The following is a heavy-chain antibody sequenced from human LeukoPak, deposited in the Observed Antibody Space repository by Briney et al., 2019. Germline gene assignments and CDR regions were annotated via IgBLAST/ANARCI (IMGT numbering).Heavy chain of an antibody. CDR1: RGSISSYY. CDR2: IYYSGST. D-gene: IGHD4-23*01. CDR3: ARRTTVVTRYAFDI. V-gene: IGHV4-59*08. J-gene: IGHJ3*02. Sequence: SETLSLTCTVSRGSISSYYWSWIRQPPGKGLEWIGYIYYSGSTNYNPSLKSQVTISVDTSKNQFSLKLSSVTAADTAVYYCARRTTVVTRYAFDIWGQGTMVTVSS.